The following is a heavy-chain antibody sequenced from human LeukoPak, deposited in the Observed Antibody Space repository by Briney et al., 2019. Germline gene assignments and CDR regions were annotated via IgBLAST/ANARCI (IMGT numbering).Heavy chain of an antibody. CDR3: ARARGDIVVVPAAIVVTRRENWFDP. J-gene: IGHJ5*02. CDR2: IYYSGGT. CDR1: GCSISSYY. D-gene: IGHD2-2*01. V-gene: IGHV4-59*01. Sequence: SETLSLTCTVSGCSISSYYWSWIRQPPGEGLEWIGDIYYSGGTNYNPPPNRRVTISVETSTNQFYLKLSSVTAADTAVYYWARARGDIVVVPAAIVVTRRENWFDPWGQGTLVTVSS.